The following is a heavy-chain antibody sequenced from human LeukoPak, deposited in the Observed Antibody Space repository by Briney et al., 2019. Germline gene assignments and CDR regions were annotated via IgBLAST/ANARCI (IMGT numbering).Heavy chain of an antibody. CDR1: GFTFSSYA. CDR3: AKAELGVDTFFDY. V-gene: IGHV3-23*01. Sequence: GGSLRLSCAASGFTFSSYAMSWVRQAPGKGLEWVSAISGSGGSTCYADSVKGRFTISRDNSKRTLFLQMNSLRAEDTAFYYCAKAELGVDTFFDYWGQGTLVTVSS. D-gene: IGHD3-3*01. CDR2: ISGSGGST. J-gene: IGHJ4*02.